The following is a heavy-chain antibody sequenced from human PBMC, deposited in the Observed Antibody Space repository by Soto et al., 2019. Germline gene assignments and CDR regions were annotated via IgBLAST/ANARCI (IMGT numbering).Heavy chain of an antibody. J-gene: IGHJ4*02. Sequence: EVLLVESGGGLVQPGGSMRLSCAASGFTVTSSYMSWVRQAPGKGLECVSLVYSNGATYYADSVKARFTISRDTFRNTLDLQMNSLRAEDTAVYYCARDSRLRSVGDYWGQGTLVTVSS. V-gene: IGHV3-66*01. CDR2: VYSNGAT. CDR1: GFTVTSSY. D-gene: IGHD3-3*01. CDR3: ARDSRLRSVGDY.